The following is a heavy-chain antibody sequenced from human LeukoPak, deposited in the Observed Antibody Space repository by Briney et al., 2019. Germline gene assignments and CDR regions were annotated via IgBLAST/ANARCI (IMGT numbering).Heavy chain of an antibody. V-gene: IGHV1-69*13. CDR1: GGTFSSYA. CDR2: IIPIFGTA. D-gene: IGHD6-13*01. J-gene: IGHJ4*02. CDR3: ARDNGSWSGDFDY. Sequence: SVKVSCKASGGTFSSYAISWVRQAPGQGLEWMGGIIPIFGTANYAQKFQGRVTITADESTSTAYMELSSLRSEDTAVYYCARDNGSWSGDFDYWGQGTLVTVSS.